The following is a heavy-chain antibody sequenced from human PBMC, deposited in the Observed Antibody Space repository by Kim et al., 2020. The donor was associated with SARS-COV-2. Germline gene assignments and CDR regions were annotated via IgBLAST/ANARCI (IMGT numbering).Heavy chain of an antibody. J-gene: IGHJ6*02. Sequence: GGSLRLSCAASGFTFSSYAMHWVRQAPGKGLEGVAVISYDGSNKYYADSVKGLFTISRDNSKNTLYLQVNSLRAEDTAVYYCARGWWELHYYSYGMDVWGQGTTVTVSS. D-gene: IGHD1-26*01. CDR3: ARGWWELHYYSYGMDV. CDR2: ISYDGSNK. CDR1: GFTFSSYA. V-gene: IGHV3-30-3*01.